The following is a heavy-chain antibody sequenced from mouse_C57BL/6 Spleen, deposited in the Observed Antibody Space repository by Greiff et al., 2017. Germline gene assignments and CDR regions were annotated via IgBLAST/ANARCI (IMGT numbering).Heavy chain of an antibody. J-gene: IGHJ3*01. CDR3: ASWGFAY. D-gene: IGHD4-1*01. CDR2: ISNAGGST. V-gene: IGHV5-12*01. CDR1: GFTFSDYY. Sequence: EVQLVESGGGLVQPGGSLKLSCEASGFTFSDYYMYWVRQTPENRLEWVAYISNAGGSTYYPETVKGRFTISRDNAKNTLYLQMSRLKSEDTAMYYCASWGFAYWGQGTLVTVSA.